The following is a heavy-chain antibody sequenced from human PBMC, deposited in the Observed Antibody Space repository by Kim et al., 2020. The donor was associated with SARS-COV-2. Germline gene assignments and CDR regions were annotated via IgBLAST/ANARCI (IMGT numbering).Heavy chain of an antibody. V-gene: IGHV1-24*01. Sequence: ASVKVSCKVSGYTLTELSMHWVRQAPGKGLEWMGGFDPEDGETIYAQKFQGRVTMTEDTSTDTAYMELSSLRSEDTAVYYCATLALYDSSGYYYRTSYYGMDVWGQGTTVTVSS. D-gene: IGHD3-22*01. CDR1: GYTLTELS. CDR2: FDPEDGET. J-gene: IGHJ6*02. CDR3: ATLALYDSSGYYYRTSYYGMDV.